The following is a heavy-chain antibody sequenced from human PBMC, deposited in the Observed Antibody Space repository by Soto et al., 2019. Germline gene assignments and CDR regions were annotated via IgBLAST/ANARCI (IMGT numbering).Heavy chain of an antibody. J-gene: IGHJ4*02. CDR2: IYYSGST. CDR3: ARRYGTTFDY. V-gene: IGHV4-59*01. CDR1: GGSISSYY. D-gene: IGHD1-7*01. Sequence: QVQLQESGPGLVKPSETLSLTCTVSGGSISSYYWSWIRQPPGKGLEWIGYIYYSGSTNYNPSLTSRGTISVDTSTTQFSLKLSSVTAADAAVYYCARRYGTTFDYWGQGTLVTVSS.